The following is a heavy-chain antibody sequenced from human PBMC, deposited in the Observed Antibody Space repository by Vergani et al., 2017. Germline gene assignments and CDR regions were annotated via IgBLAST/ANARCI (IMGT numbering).Heavy chain of an antibody. Sequence: QVQLVQSGAEVKKPGASVKVSCKASGYTFTSYAMHWVRQAPGQRLEWMGWINAGNGNTKYSQKFQGRVTITRDTSASTAYMELSSLRSEDTAVYYCARRRDGYSFYYYYGMDVWGQGTTVTVSS. V-gene: IGHV1-3*01. D-gene: IGHD5-24*01. J-gene: IGHJ6*02. CDR2: INAGNGNT. CDR1: GYTFTSYA. CDR3: ARRRDGYSFYYYYGMDV.